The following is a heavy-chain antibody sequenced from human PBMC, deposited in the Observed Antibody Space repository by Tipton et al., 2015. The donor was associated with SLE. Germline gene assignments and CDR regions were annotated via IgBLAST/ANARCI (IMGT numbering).Heavy chain of an antibody. Sequence: LRLSCTVSGGSISSSSYYWGWIRQPPGKGLKWIGNIYYSGSTYYSPSLKSRVTISVDTSKNQFSLKLSSVTAADTAVYYCASHTGGAEGWFDPWGQGTLVTVSS. V-gene: IGHV4-39*07. CDR3: ASHTGGAEGWFDP. J-gene: IGHJ5*02. D-gene: IGHD3-10*01. CDR1: GGSISSSSYY. CDR2: IYYSGST.